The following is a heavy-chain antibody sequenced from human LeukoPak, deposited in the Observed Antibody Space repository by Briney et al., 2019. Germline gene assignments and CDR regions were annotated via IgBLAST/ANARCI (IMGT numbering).Heavy chain of an antibody. D-gene: IGHD6-19*01. Sequence: VASVKVSCKASGYTFTGYYMHWVRQAPGQGLEWMGRINPNSGGTNYAQKFQGRVTMTRDTSISTAYMELSRLRSDDPAVYYCARDWQWPDGDYWGQGTLVTVSS. V-gene: IGHV1-2*06. J-gene: IGHJ4*02. CDR2: INPNSGGT. CDR1: GYTFTGYY. CDR3: ARDWQWPDGDY.